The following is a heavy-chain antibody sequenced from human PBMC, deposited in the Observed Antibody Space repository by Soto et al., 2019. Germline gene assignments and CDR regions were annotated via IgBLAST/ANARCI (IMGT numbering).Heavy chain of an antibody. CDR3: ARGGITMVRGVDYYYGMDV. V-gene: IGHV1-69*01. J-gene: IGHJ6*02. CDR1: GGTFSSYA. Sequence: QVQLVQSGAEVKKPGSSVKVSCKASGGTFSSYAISWVRQAPGQGLEWMGGIIPIFGTANYAQKFQGRVTITADESRSTAYLERSSLRSEDTAVYYCARGGITMVRGVDYYYGMDVWGQGTTVTVSS. CDR2: IIPIFGTA. D-gene: IGHD3-10*01.